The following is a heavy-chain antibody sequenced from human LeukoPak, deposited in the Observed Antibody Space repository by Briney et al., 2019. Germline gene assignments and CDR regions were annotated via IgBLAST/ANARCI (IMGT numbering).Heavy chain of an antibody. J-gene: IGHJ4*02. V-gene: IGHV3-23*01. CDR3: AKEAVAGNGSEVYDFDY. D-gene: IGHD6-19*01. Sequence: GGSLRLSCAASGFTLSSDAMSGVRQAPGKRLEWVSAISGSGGSTYYADSVKGRFTISRDNSKNTLYLQMNSLRAEDTAVYYCAKEAVAGNGSEVYDFDYWGQGTLVTVSS. CDR2: ISGSGGST. CDR1: GFTLSSDA.